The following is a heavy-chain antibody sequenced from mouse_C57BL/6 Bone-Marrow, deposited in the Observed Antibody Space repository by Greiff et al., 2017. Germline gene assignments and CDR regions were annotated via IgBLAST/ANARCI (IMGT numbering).Heavy chain of an antibody. CDR2: ISDGGSYT. CDR3: ARGRDDYWAMDY. J-gene: IGHJ4*01. Sequence: EVQVVESGGGLVKPGGSLKLSCAASGFTFSSYAMSWVRQTPEKRLEWVATISDGGSYTYYPDNVKGRFTISRDNAKNNLYLQMSHLKSEDTAMYYCARGRDDYWAMDYWGQGTSVTVSS. CDR1: GFTFSSYA. V-gene: IGHV5-4*01.